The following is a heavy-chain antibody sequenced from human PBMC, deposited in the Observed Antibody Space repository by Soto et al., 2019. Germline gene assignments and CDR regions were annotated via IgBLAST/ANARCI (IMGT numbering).Heavy chain of an antibody. CDR2: IYHSGST. CDR1: GGSLKTYN. Sequence: QVQMQESGPGLVKPSETLSLTCNVSGGSLKTYNWSWIRKLPGKGLEWIGYIYHSGSTNYNPSLQGRAIVSVDTSENQFPLRLSSVKPADTAVYYCARVIRAGGVPFDRWGHGALVTVSS. CDR3: ARVIRAGGVPFDR. J-gene: IGHJ4*01. V-gene: IGHV4-59*01. D-gene: IGHD2-8*02.